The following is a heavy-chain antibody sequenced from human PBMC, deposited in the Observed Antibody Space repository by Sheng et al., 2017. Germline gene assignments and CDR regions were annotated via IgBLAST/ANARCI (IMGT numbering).Heavy chain of an antibody. V-gene: IGHV3-11*01. J-gene: IGHJ4*02. CDR1: GFTFSDYY. CDR2: ISSSGSTI. Sequence: QVQLVESGEAWSSLEGPLRLSCAASGFTFSDYYMSWIRQAPGKGLEWVSYISSSGSTIYYADSVKGRFTISRDNAKNSLYLQMNSLRAEDTAVYYCARGWAGPAARGYFDYWGQGTLVTVSS. CDR3: ARGWAGPAARGYFDY. D-gene: IGHD2-2*01.